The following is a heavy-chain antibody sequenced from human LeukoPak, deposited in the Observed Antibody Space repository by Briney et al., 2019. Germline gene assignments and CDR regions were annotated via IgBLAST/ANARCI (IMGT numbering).Heavy chain of an antibody. J-gene: IGHJ5*02. V-gene: IGHV4-30-4*08. Sequence: SETLSLTCTVSGGSISSGDYYWSWIRQPPGKGLEWIGYIYYSGSTYYNPSLKSRVTISVDTSKNQFSLKLSFVTAADTAVYYCARAPYYYDSSSTNWFDPWGQGTLVTVSS. CDR2: IYYSGST. D-gene: IGHD3-22*01. CDR1: GGSISSGDYY. CDR3: ARAPYYYDSSSTNWFDP.